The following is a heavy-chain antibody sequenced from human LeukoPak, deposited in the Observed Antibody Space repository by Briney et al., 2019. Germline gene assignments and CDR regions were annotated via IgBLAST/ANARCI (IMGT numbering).Heavy chain of an antibody. J-gene: IGHJ4*02. V-gene: IGHV1-18*01. Sequence: ASVKVSCKASGYTFTSYGISWVRQAPGQGLEWMGWISAYNGNTNYAQKLQGRVTMTTDTSTSTAYMDLRSLRSDDTAVYYCTRDGGYYYDSSGYYRAYWGQGTLVTVFS. CDR2: ISAYNGNT. CDR1: GYTFTSYG. CDR3: TRDGGYYYDSSGYYRAY. D-gene: IGHD3-22*01.